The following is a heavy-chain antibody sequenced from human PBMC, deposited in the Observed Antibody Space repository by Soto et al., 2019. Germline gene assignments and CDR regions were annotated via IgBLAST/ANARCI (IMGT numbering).Heavy chain of an antibody. CDR2: INHSGST. J-gene: IGHJ4*02. CDR1: GGSFSGYY. CDR3: ARGRPTMVRGVVTGGNNFDY. D-gene: IGHD3-10*01. Sequence: SETLSLTCAVYGGSFSGYYWSWIRQPPGKGLEWIGEINHSGSTNYNPSLKSRVTISVDTSKNQFSLKLSSVTAADTAVYYCARGRPTMVRGVVTGGNNFDYWGQGTLVTVSS. V-gene: IGHV4-34*01.